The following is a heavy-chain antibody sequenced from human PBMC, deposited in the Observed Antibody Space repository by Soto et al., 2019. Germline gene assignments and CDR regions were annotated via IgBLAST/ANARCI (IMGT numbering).Heavy chain of an antibody. CDR2: ISAYNGST. D-gene: IGHD1-1*01. Sequence: ASVKVSCKASGYTFTSYGISWVRQAPGQGLEWMGWISAYNGSTNYAQKLQGRVTMTTDTSTSTAYMELRSLRSDDTAVYYCARDRASTTGTDYYYYGMDVWGQGTTVTVSS. J-gene: IGHJ6*02. CDR1: GYTFTSYG. V-gene: IGHV1-18*01. CDR3: ARDRASTTGTDYYYYGMDV.